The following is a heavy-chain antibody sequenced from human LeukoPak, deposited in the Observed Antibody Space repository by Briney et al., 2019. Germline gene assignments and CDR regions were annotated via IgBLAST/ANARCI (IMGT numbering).Heavy chain of an antibody. J-gene: IGHJ4*02. CDR2: ITAYNGHT. CDR1: GYTFTSYG. Sequence: ASVKVSCKASGYTFTSYGISWVRQAPGQGLEWMGWITAYNGHTKHAQNLQGRVAMTTDTSKTTAYMELRSLQSDDSAMYYCARSVAVYSDSWTDYWGQGTLVTVSS. D-gene: IGHD6-6*01. CDR3: ARSVAVYSDSWTDY. V-gene: IGHV1-18*01.